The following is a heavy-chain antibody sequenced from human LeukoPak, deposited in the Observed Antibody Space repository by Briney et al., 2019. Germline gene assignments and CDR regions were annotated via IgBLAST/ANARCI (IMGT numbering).Heavy chain of an antibody. D-gene: IGHD6-13*01. J-gene: IGHJ6*03. Sequence: SVKVFCKASGGTFSSYAISWVRQAPGQGLEWMGGIIPIFGTANYAQKFQGRVTITADESTSTAYMELSSLRSEDTAVYYCARAIASAGTKYYYYYYMDIWGKGTTVTVSS. CDR1: GGTFSSYA. CDR2: IIPIFGTA. CDR3: ARAIASAGTKYYYYYYMDI. V-gene: IGHV1-69*13.